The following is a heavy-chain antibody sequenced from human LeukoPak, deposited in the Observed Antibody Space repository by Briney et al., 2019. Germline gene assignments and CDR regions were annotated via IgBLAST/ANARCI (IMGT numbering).Heavy chain of an antibody. CDR2: ISTAGDT. Sequence: PGGSLRLSCAASGFTFSRYDMHWVRQVTGKGLEWVSAISTAGDTYYPGSVKGRFTVSRENAKNSLYLQMNSLSAGDTAVYHCARDISGGYDGLDVWGQGTTVTVSS. CDR1: GFTFSRYD. J-gene: IGHJ6*02. CDR3: ARDISGGYDGLDV. D-gene: IGHD3-22*01. V-gene: IGHV3-13*01.